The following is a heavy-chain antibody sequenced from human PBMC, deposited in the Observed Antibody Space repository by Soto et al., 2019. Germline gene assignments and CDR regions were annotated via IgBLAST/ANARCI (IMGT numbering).Heavy chain of an antibody. Sequence: EVQLVESGGGVVRPGASLRLSCSASGLTFDDYSMSWVRHVPGKGLEWVSTLNWNGGRTSYADSVRGRFTISRDNAKNPLYLQMNSLRAEDTAFYYCARDPDDSTGWYDYWGQGTLVTVSS. J-gene: IGHJ4*02. D-gene: IGHD6-19*01. V-gene: IGHV3-20*04. CDR1: GLTFDDYS. CDR2: LNWNGGRT. CDR3: ARDPDDSTGWYDY.